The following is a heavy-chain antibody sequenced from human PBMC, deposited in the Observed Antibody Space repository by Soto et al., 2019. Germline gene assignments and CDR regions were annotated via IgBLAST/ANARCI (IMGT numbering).Heavy chain of an antibody. CDR3: VKAGRGYDLPLDY. CDR1: GFTFSSYA. CDR2: ISSNGGST. D-gene: IGHD5-12*01. J-gene: IGHJ4*02. V-gene: IGHV3-64D*06. Sequence: PGGSLRLSCSASGFTFSSYAMHWVRQAPGKGLEYVSAISSNGGSTYYADSVKGRFTISRDNSKNTLYLQMSSLRAEDTAVYYCVKAGRGYDLPLDYWGQGTLVTVSS.